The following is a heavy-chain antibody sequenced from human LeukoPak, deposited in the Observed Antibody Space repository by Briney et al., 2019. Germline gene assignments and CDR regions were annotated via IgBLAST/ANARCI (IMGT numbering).Heavy chain of an antibody. CDR2: ISYDGSNK. CDR3: AKDARLDSSGYYYHYFDY. J-gene: IGHJ4*02. Sequence: PGGSLRLSCAASGFTFSSYGMHWVRQAPGKGLEWVAVISYDGSNKYYADSVKGRFTISRDNSKNTLYLQMNSLRAEDTAVYYCAKDARLDSSGYYYHYFDYWGQGTLVTVSS. V-gene: IGHV3-30*18. CDR1: GFTFSSYG. D-gene: IGHD3-22*01.